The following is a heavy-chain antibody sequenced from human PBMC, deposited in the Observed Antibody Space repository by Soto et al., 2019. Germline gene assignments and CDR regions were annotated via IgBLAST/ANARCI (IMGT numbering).Heavy chain of an antibody. J-gene: IGHJ6*02. D-gene: IGHD3-3*01. CDR2: IIPIFGTA. V-gene: IGHV1-69*13. CDR1: GGTFSGYA. Sequence: GASVKVSCKASGGTFSGYAISWVRQAPGQGLEWMGGIIPIFGTANYAQKFQGRVTITADESTSTAYMELSSLRSEDTAVYYCARVDYDFWSGYSAGQNYYYYGMDVWGQGTTVTVSS. CDR3: ARVDYDFWSGYSAGQNYYYYGMDV.